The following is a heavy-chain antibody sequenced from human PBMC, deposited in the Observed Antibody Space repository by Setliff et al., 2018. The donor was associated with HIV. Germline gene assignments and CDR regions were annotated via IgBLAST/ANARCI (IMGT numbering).Heavy chain of an antibody. CDR3: ARSQHSSSLRYFDY. J-gene: IGHJ4*02. V-gene: IGHV3-15*07. CDR2: IKSKTDGGTT. D-gene: IGHD6-13*01. CDR1: GFTFSNAW. Sequence: PGGSLRLSCAASGFTFSNAWMNWVRQAPGKGLEWVGRIKSKTDGGTTDYAAPVKGRFTISRDDSKNTLYLQMNSLKTEDTAVYYCARSQHSSSLRYFDYWGQGTLVTVSS.